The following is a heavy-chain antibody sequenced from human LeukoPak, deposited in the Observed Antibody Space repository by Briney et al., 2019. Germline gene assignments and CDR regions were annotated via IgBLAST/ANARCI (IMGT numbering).Heavy chain of an antibody. Sequence: SETLPLTCTVSGGSISSYYWSWIRQPPGKGLEWIGYIYYSGSTNYNPSLKSRVTISVDTSKNQFSLKLSSVTAADTAVYYCATEGIVGATRGAVAFDIWGQGTMVTVSS. J-gene: IGHJ3*02. V-gene: IGHV4-59*01. CDR3: ATEGIVGATRGAVAFDI. D-gene: IGHD1-26*01. CDR2: IYYSGST. CDR1: GGSISSYY.